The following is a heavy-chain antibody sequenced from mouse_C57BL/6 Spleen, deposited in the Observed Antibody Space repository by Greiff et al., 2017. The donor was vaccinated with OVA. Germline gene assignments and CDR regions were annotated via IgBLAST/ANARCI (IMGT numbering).Heavy chain of an antibody. V-gene: IGHV1-55*01. D-gene: IGHD1-3*01. Sequence: QVQLQQPGAELVKPGASVKMSCKASGYTFTSYWITWVKQRPGQGLEWIGDIYPGSGSTNYNEKFKSKATLTVDTSSSTAYMQLSSLTSEDSAVYDCARGVAQYYYAMDYWGQGTSVTVSS. CDR3: ARGVAQYYYAMDY. CDR1: GYTFTSYW. CDR2: IYPGSGST. J-gene: IGHJ4*01.